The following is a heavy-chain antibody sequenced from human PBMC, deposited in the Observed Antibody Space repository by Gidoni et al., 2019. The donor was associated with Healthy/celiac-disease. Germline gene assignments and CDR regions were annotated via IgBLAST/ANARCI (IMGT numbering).Heavy chain of an antibody. V-gene: IGHV3-9*01. D-gene: IGHD2-2*01. CDR1: GFTFAAYA. CDR3: ARAPLGYCSSTSCYTYGMDV. CDR2: ISWNSGSI. Sequence: EVQLVESGGGLVQPGRSLRLSWAAPGFTFAAYAMHWVRHAPGKGLEWVSGISWNSGSIGYADSVKGRFTISRDNAKNSLYLQMNSLRAEDTALYYCARAPLGYCSSTSCYTYGMDVWGQGTTVTVSS. J-gene: IGHJ6*02.